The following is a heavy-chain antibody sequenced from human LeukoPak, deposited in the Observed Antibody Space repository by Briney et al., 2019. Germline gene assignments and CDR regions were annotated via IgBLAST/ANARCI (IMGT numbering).Heavy chain of an antibody. J-gene: IGHJ5*02. CDR2: INHSGST. V-gene: IGHV4-34*01. CDR1: GGSFSGYY. D-gene: IGHD3-22*01. CDR3: ARDYYDSSGYVWFDP. Sequence: SETLSLTCAVYGGSFSGYYWSWIRQPPGKGLEWIGEINHSGSTNYNPSLKSRVTISVDTSKNQFSLKLSSVTAADTAVYYCARDYYDSSGYVWFDPWGQGTLVTVSS.